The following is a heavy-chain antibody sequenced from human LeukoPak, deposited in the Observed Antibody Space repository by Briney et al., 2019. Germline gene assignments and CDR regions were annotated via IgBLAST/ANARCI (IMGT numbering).Heavy chain of an antibody. CDR3: ASSVYGSGSFGSFDI. Sequence: GGSLRLSCAASGFTFSTFSMNWVRQAPGKGLEWASYISPSSGNIHYADSVRGRFTISRDNAKNSLYLQMNSLRAEDTALYYCASSVYGSGSFGSFDIWGQGTMVTVSS. CDR2: ISPSSGNI. CDR1: GFTFSTFS. D-gene: IGHD3-10*01. V-gene: IGHV3-21*04. J-gene: IGHJ3*02.